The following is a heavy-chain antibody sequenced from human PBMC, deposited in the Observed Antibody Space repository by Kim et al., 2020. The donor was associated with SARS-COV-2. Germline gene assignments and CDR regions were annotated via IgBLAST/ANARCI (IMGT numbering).Heavy chain of an antibody. CDR2: ISGSGGST. V-gene: IGHV3-23*01. J-gene: IGHJ5*02. CDR1: GFTFSSYA. D-gene: IGHD3-10*01. CDR3: AKDAMVTMVRGQVIRWFDP. Sequence: GGSLRLSCAASGFTFSSYAMSWVRQAPGKGLEWVSAISGSGGSTYYADSVKGRFTISRDNSKNTLYLQMNSLRAEDTAVYYCAKDAMVTMVRGQVIRWFDPWGQGTLVTVSS.